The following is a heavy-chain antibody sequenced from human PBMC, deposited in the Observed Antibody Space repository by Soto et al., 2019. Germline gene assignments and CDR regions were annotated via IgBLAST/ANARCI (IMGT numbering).Heavy chain of an antibody. J-gene: IGHJ4*02. CDR3: GRSRRVDTAPGYFDS. CDR2: IYNNGNT. CDR1: GGSISSGGYY. D-gene: IGHD5-18*01. Sequence: QVQLQESGPGLVQPSQTLSLTCTVPGGSISSGGYYWSWIRQHPAKGLEWIGYIYNNGNTYYNPSLKIRVSISVDTSKDEFSLKVYAVASADTALNYCGRSRRVDTAPGYFDSWGQRTLVTVSS. V-gene: IGHV4-31*03.